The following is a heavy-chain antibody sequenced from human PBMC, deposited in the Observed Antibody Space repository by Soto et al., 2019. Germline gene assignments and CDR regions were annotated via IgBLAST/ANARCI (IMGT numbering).Heavy chain of an antibody. J-gene: IGHJ5*02. D-gene: IGHD3-10*01. CDR1: GGSISSYY. CDR3: ARRRAGIWFDP. Sequence: PSETLSLTCTVSGGSISSYYWSWIRQPPGKGLEWIGYIYYSGSTNYNPSLKSRVTISVDTSKNQFSLKLSSVTAADTAVYYCARRRAGIWFDPWGQGTRVTVSS. CDR2: IYYSGST. V-gene: IGHV4-59*08.